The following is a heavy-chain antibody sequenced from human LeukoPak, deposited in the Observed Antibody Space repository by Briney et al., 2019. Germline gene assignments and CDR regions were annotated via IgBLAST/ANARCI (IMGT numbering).Heavy chain of an antibody. CDR2: ISSYNDNT. D-gene: IGHD2-15*01. Sequence: ASVKVSCKASGYTFSNYGISWVRQAPGQGLEWMGWISSYNDNTNYAQKLQGRVTMTTDTSTSTAYMELRSLRSDDTAVYYCARNRVVVAALRSNYYYYMDVWGKGTTVTVSS. V-gene: IGHV1-18*01. CDR3: ARNRVVVAALRSNYYYYMDV. J-gene: IGHJ6*03. CDR1: GYTFSNYG.